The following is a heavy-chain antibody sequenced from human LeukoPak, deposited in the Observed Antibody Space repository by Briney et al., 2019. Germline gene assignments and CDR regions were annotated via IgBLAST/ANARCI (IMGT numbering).Heavy chain of an antibody. Sequence: SETLSLTCTVSGGSISSGGYYWSWIRQHPGKGLEWIGYIYYSGSTYYNPSLKSRVTISVDRSKNQFSLKLSSVTAADTAVYYCARSYYDSSGYTTGFDYWGQGTLVTVSS. D-gene: IGHD3-22*01. V-gene: IGHV4-31*03. CDR3: ARSYYDSSGYTTGFDY. CDR2: IYYSGST. CDR1: GGSISSGGYY. J-gene: IGHJ4*02.